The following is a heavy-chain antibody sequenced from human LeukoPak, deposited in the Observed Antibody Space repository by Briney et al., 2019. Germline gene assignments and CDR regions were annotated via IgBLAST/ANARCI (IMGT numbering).Heavy chain of an antibody. J-gene: IGHJ4*02. Sequence: ASVKVSCKASGYTFTSYDINWVRQATGQGLEWMGWMNPNSGNTGYAQKFQGRVTMTRNTSISTAYMELSSLRSEDKAVYYCARDYSSSQSWDYWGQGTLVTVPS. CDR1: GYTFTSYD. CDR2: MNPNSGNT. CDR3: ARDYSSSQSWDY. D-gene: IGHD6-6*01. V-gene: IGHV1-8*01.